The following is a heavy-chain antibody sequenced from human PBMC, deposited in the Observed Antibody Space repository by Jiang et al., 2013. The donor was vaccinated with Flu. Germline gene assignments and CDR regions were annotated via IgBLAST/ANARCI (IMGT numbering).Heavy chain of an antibody. V-gene: IGHV4-61*01. CDR2: IYYSGST. D-gene: IGHD2-15*01. CDR1: NGSVNSGSYY. J-gene: IGHJ6*02. Sequence: TVSNGSVNSGSYYWSWIRQPPGKGLEWIGFIYYSGSTNYNPSLKSRVTISVDTSKSQFSLKVSSVTAADTAVYYCARAGYCSGGSCYYSSPDYGMDVWGQGTTATVSS. CDR3: ARAGYCSGGSCYYSSPDYGMDV.